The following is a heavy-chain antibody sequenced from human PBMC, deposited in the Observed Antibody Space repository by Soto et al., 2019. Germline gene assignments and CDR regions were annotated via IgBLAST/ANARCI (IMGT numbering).Heavy chain of an antibody. CDR2: IYHSGST. V-gene: IGHV4-38-2*01. D-gene: IGHD1-26*01. Sequence: SETLSLTCAVSGYSISSGYYWGWIRQPPGKGLEWIGSIYHSGSTYYNPSLKSRVTISVDTSKNQFSLKLSSATAADTAVYYCARGKGRGSGSYNRDDAFDIWGQGTMVTVSS. CDR1: GYSISSGYY. CDR3: ARGKGRGSGSYNRDDAFDI. J-gene: IGHJ3*02.